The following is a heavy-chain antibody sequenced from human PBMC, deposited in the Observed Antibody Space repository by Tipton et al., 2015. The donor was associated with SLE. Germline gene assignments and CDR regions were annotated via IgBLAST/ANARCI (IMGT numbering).Heavy chain of an antibody. V-gene: IGHV4-4*07. CDR2: IYTSGST. Sequence: TLSLTCTVSGDSISSSYWSWIRQPAGKGLEWIGRIYTSGSTDYNPSLKSRVAMSVDTSRNHFSLKLNSMTAADAAVYYCARAPIAARVSDAFDIWGQGTLVTVSS. D-gene: IGHD6-6*01. CDR3: ARAPIAARVSDAFDI. CDR1: GDSISSSY. J-gene: IGHJ3*02.